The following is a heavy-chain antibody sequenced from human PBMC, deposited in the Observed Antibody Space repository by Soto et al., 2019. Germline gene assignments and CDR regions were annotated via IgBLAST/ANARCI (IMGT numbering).Heavy chain of an antibody. J-gene: IGHJ6*02. CDR2: INAGNGNT. CDR1: GYTFTSYA. CDR3: ARESITGTTEHNYYYYGMDV. D-gene: IGHD1-7*01. Sequence: ASVKVSCKASGYTFTSYAMHWVRQAPGQRLEWMGWINAGNGNTKYSQKFQGRVTITRDTSASTAYMELSSLRSEDTAVYYCARESITGTTEHNYYYYGMDVWGQGTTVTVSS. V-gene: IGHV1-3*01.